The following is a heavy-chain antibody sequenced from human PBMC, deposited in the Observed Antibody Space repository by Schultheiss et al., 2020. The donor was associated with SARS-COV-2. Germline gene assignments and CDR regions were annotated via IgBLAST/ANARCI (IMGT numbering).Heavy chain of an antibody. Sequence: SQTLSLTCAVYGGSFRGYYWSWIRQHPGKGLEWIGYIYYSGSTYYNPSLKSRVTISVDTSKNQFSLKLSSVTAADTAVYYCARDIPSNGMDVWGQGTTVTVSS. CDR2: IYYSGST. CDR1: GGSFRGYY. CDR3: ARDIPSNGMDV. V-gene: IGHV4-31*02. J-gene: IGHJ6*02.